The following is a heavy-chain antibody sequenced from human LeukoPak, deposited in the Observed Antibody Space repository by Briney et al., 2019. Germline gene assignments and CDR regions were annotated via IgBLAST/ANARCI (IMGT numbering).Heavy chain of an antibody. D-gene: IGHD3-22*01. J-gene: IGHJ4*02. CDR1: GFTFSSYA. CDR2: ISYDGSKK. V-gene: IGHV3-30-3*01. Sequence: AGGSLRPSCAASGFTFSSYAMHWVRQAPGKGLEWVAVISYDGSKKYYADSVKGRFTISRDNSKNTLYLQMNSLRAEDTAVYYCARAGSSGYYLCVDYWGQGTLVTVSS. CDR3: ARAGSSGYYLCVDY.